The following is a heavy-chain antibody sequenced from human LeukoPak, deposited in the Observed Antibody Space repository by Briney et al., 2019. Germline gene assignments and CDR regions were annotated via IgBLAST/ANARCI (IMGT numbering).Heavy chain of an antibody. J-gene: IGHJ6*02. CDR1: GFTFSSYA. D-gene: IGHD2-2*02. CDR2: ISGSGGST. CDR3: AKGHQLLYPYYYYGMDV. V-gene: IGHV3-23*01. Sequence: PGGSLRLSCAASGFTFSSYAMSWVRQAPGKGLEWVSAISGSGGSTYYADSVKGRFTISRDNSKNTLYLQMNSLRAEDTAVYYCAKGHQLLYPYYYYGMDVWSQGTTVTVSS.